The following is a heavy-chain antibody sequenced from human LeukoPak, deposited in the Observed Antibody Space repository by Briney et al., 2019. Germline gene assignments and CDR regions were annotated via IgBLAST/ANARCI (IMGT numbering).Heavy chain of an antibody. V-gene: IGHV3-23*01. Sequence: GGSLRLSCAAPGFTFSSYAMSWVRQAPGKGLEWVSAISGSGGSTYYADSVKGRFTISRDNSKNTLYLQMDSLRAEDTAVYYCAKGEHSSGWYGADYWGQGTLVTVSS. J-gene: IGHJ4*02. CDR2: ISGSGGST. D-gene: IGHD6-19*01. CDR3: AKGEHSSGWYGADY. CDR1: GFTFSSYA.